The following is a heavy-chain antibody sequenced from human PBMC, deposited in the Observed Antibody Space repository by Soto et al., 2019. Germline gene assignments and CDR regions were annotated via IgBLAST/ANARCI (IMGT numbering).Heavy chain of an antibody. CDR1: GGSISTGGYY. D-gene: IGHD6-13*01. Sequence: SETLSLTCTVSGGSISTGGYYWSWIRQHPGKGLEWIWYIYYSGSTYYNPSLKSRVTISVDTSKNQFSLKLSSVTAADTAVYYCARRVGSSWPNCFEPWGQGTLVTVSS. J-gene: IGHJ5*02. CDR2: IYYSGST. CDR3: ARRVGSSWPNCFEP. V-gene: IGHV4-31*03.